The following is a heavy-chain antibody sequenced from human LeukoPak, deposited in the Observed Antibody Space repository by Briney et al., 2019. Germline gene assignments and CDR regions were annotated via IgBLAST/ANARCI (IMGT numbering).Heavy chain of an antibody. J-gene: IGHJ4*02. CDR1: GYTFTSYD. V-gene: IGHV1-8*03. D-gene: IGHD6-13*01. CDR2: MNPNSGNT. Sequence: ASVKVSCKASGYTFTSYDINWVRQATGQGLEWMGWMNPNSGNTGYAQKFQGRVTITRNTSISTAYMELSSLRSEDTAVYYCARVNGIAAAVLFDYWGQGTLVTVS. CDR3: ARVNGIAAAVLFDY.